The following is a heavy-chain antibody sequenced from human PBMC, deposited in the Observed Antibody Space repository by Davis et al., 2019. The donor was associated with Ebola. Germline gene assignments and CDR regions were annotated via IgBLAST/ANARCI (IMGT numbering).Heavy chain of an antibody. CDR3: ARGWELHFDY. D-gene: IGHD1-26*01. CDR2: ISSSGSTI. V-gene: IGHV3-48*03. J-gene: IGHJ4*02. Sequence: GGSLRLSCSASGFTLSSHTMMWVRQAPGKGLEWVSYISSSGSTIYYADSVKGRFTISRDNAKNSLYLQMNSLRAEDTAVYYCARGWELHFDYWGQGTLVTVSS. CDR1: GFTLSSHT.